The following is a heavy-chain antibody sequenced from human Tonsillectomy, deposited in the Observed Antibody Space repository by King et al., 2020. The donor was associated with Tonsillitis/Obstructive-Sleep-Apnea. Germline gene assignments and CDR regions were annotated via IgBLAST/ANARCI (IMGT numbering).Heavy chain of an antibody. V-gene: IGHV4-59*01. CDR1: GGSISSYY. Sequence: QLQESGPGLVKHSETLSLTCTVSGGSISSYYWSWFRQPPGKGLEWIGSIYYSGSTNYNPSLKSRVTISVDTSKNQFSLKLSSVTAADTAVYYCARKGMDFWSPLSYYYMDVWGKGTTVTVSS. D-gene: IGHD3-3*01. CDR3: ARKGMDFWSPLSYYYMDV. CDR2: IYYSGST. J-gene: IGHJ6*03.